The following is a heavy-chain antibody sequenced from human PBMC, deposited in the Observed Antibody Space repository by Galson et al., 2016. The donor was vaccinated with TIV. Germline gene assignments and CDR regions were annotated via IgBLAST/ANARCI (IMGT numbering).Heavy chain of an antibody. CDR2: IDWDGDK. V-gene: IGHV2-70*11. D-gene: IGHD4-17*01. Sequence: PALVKPTQTLTLTCTFSGFSLTTTGMCVSWIRQAPGQGLEWLARIDWDGDKYYSISLKSRLTVSKDTSKNQVVLTMTDMDPVDTATYYCARTPYGDSFGWYFDLWGRGTLVTVSS. CDR3: ARTPYGDSFGWYFDL. CDR1: GFSLTTTGMC. J-gene: IGHJ2*01.